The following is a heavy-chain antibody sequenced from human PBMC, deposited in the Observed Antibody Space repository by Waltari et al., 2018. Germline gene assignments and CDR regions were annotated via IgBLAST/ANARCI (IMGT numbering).Heavy chain of an antibody. J-gene: IGHJ1*01. CDR3: AAGYYYDSSGYLEYFQH. D-gene: IGHD3-22*01. V-gene: IGHV1-58*01. Sequence: QMQLVQSGPEVKKPGTSVKVSCKASGFTFTSSAVQWVRQARGQRLEWIGWIVVGSGNTNYAQKFQERVTITRDMSTSTAYMELSSLRSEDTAVYYGAAGYYYDSSGYLEYFQHWGQGTLVTVSS. CDR2: IVVGSGNT. CDR1: GFTFTSSA.